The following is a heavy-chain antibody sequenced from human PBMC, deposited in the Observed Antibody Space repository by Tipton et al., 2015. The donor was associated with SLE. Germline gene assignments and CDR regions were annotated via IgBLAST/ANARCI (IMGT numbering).Heavy chain of an antibody. V-gene: IGHV4-59*01. CDR2: IYYSGST. CDR3: ARDTLREPGYFQH. CDR1: GGSFSGYY. D-gene: IGHD3-16*01. Sequence: LRLSCAVYGGSFSGYYWSWIRQPPGKGLEWIGYIYYSGSTNYNPSLKSRVTISVDTSKNQFSLKLSSVTAADTAVYYCARDTLREPGYFQHWGQGTLVTVSS. J-gene: IGHJ1*01.